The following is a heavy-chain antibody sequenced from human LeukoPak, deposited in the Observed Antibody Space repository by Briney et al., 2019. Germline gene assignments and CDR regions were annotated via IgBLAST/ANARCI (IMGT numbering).Heavy chain of an antibody. Sequence: GGSLRLSCAASGFTFSSYWMNWARQAPGKGLEWVASINHNGNVNYYVDSVKGRFTISRDNAKNSLHLQMSNLRAEDAAVYFCARGGGLDVWGQGATVTVSS. CDR1: GFTFSSYW. CDR3: ARGGGLDV. J-gene: IGHJ6*02. D-gene: IGHD3-16*01. CDR2: INHNGNVN. V-gene: IGHV3-7*03.